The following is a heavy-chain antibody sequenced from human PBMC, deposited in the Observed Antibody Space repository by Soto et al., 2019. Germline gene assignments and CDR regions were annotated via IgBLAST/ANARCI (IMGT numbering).Heavy chain of an antibody. D-gene: IGHD1-7*01. V-gene: IGHV3-30*18. J-gene: IGHJ4*02. Sequence: QVQLVESGGGVVQPGGSLRLSCQASGFNFDNYGMHWVRQAPGKGLEWEAVITYDGSFQYYADSVKGRFTISRDNSKNTLSLHLSTLKPEDTAVYHCAKDRVGGTFYTPLAFWGQGTLVTVSS. CDR3: AKDRVGGTFYTPLAF. CDR2: ITYDGSFQ. CDR1: GFNFDNYG.